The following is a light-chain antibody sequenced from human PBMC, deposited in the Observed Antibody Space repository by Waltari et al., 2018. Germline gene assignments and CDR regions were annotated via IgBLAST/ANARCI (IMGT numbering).Light chain of an antibody. V-gene: IGLV2-14*01. J-gene: IGLJ2*01. CDR3: SSYSTSSTLVV. Sequence: QSALTQPASVSGSPGQSITISCTGTSGDIGGYNYVSWYQDHPGRAPKLWIYEVSDRPQGVPNRYSGSKSGNTASRTISGLQAEDEADYYCSSYSTSSTLVVFGGGTKLTVL. CDR2: EVS. CDR1: SGDIGGYNY.